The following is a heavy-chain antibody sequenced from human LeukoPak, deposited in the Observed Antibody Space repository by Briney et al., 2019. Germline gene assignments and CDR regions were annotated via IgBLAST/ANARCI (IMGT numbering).Heavy chain of an antibody. CDR1: GFASTSSG. CDR2: IGRDATTK. V-gene: IGHV3-30*02. CDR3: VKDAEWTFDV. Sequence: GGSLRLSCAASGFASTSSGMHWVRQAPGKGLEWVAFIGRDATTKYYGDSVKGRITISGDNSYHTAYLQMNSLRAEDTATYYCVKDAEWTFDVWGQGTLVTVPS. J-gene: IGHJ3*01. D-gene: IGHD3-3*01.